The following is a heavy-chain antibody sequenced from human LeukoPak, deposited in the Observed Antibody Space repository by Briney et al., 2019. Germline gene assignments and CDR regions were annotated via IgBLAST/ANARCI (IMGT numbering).Heavy chain of an antibody. CDR1: GYTFTGYY. CDR2: INPNSGGT. D-gene: IGHD6-19*01. CDR3: ARDHRPTRIAVAGTSSDY. J-gene: IGHJ4*02. V-gene: IGHV1-2*06. Sequence: ASVKVSCKASGYTFTGYYMHWVRQAPGQGFEWMGRINPNSGGTNYAQKFQGRVTMTRDTSISTAYMELSRLRSDDTAVYYCARDHRPTRIAVAGTSSDYWGQGTLVTVSS.